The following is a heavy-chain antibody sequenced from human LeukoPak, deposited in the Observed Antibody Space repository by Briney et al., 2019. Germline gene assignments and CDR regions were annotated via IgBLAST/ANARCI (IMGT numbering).Heavy chain of an antibody. CDR2: IYTSGST. V-gene: IGHV4-4*07. D-gene: IGHD2-2*01. CDR1: GGSISSYY. J-gene: IGHJ5*02. CDR3: ARVSDCSSTSCYEEGYWFDP. Sequence: PSETLSLTCTVSGGSISSYYWSWIRQPAGKGLEWIGRIYTSGSTNYNPSLKSRVTMSVDTSKNQFSLKLSSVTAADTAVYYCARVSDCSSTSCYEEGYWFDPWGQGTLVTVSS.